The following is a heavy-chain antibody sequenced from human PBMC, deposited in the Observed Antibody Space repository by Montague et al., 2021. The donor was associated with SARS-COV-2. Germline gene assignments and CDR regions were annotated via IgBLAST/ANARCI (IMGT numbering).Heavy chain of an antibody. CDR3: AGDHGRFWQFDL. V-gene: IGHV4-59*12. Sequence: SETLSLTCTVSGGSISSYYWNWIRQSPGKGLEWIGYVYYSGSTRYSPSLRDRVIISVDASKSQISLRLNSLSAEDTAVYYCAGDHGRFWQFDLWGRGTLVTVS. D-gene: IGHD5-24*01. CDR1: GGSISSYY. J-gene: IGHJ2*01. CDR2: VYYSGST.